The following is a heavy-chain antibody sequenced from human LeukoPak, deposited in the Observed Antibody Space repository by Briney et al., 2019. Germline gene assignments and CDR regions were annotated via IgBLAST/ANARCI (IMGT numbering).Heavy chain of an antibody. V-gene: IGHV4-59*01. Sequence: SETLSLTCTVSGGSISSYYWSWIRQPPGKGLEWIGYIYYSGSTNYNPSLKSRVTISVDTSKNQFSLKLSSVTAVDTAVYYCARFGDNHYPYGMDVWGQGTTVTVSS. CDR2: IYYSGST. D-gene: IGHD3-16*01. CDR3: ARFGDNHYPYGMDV. J-gene: IGHJ6*02. CDR1: GGSISSYY.